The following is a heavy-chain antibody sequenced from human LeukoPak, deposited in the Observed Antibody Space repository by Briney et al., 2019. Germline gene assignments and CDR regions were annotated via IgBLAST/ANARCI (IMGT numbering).Heavy chain of an antibody. CDR1: GFTFSSYS. CDR3: ARDPGDYYDSSGYTDY. V-gene: IGHV3-48*01. Sequence: GGSLRLSCAASGFTFSSYSMNWVRQAPGKGLEWVSYISSSSSTIYYADSVKGRFTISRDNAKNSLYLQMNSLRAEDTAVYYCARDPGDYYDSSGYTDYWGQGTLVTVSS. D-gene: IGHD3-22*01. J-gene: IGHJ4*02. CDR2: ISSSSSTI.